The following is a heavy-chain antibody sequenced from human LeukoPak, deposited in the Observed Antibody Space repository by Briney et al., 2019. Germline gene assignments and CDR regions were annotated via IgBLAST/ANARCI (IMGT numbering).Heavy chain of an antibody. J-gene: IGHJ4*02. V-gene: IGHV1-69*05. D-gene: IGHD3-10*01. CDR1: GGTFSSYA. CDR3: SRGSGSPYSPAFDY. Sequence: SVKVSCKASGGTFSSYAISWVRQAPGQGLEWMGGIIPIFGTANYAQKFQGRVTITTDESTSTAYMELSSLRSEDTAVYYCSRGSGSPYSPAFDYWGQGTLVTVSS. CDR2: IIPIFGTA.